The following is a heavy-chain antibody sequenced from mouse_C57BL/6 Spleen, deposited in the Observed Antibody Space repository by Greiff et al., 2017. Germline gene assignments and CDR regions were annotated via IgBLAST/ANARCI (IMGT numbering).Heavy chain of an antibody. V-gene: IGHV1-80*01. Sequence: VQLQQSGAELVKPGASVKISCKASGYAFSSYWMNWVKQRPGKGLEWIGQIYPGDGDTNYNGKFKGKATLTADKSSSTADMQLSSLTSEDSAVYFCAREFITTVVGDFDVWGTGTTVTVSS. J-gene: IGHJ1*03. CDR3: AREFITTVVGDFDV. CDR1: GYAFSSYW. D-gene: IGHD1-1*01. CDR2: IYPGDGDT.